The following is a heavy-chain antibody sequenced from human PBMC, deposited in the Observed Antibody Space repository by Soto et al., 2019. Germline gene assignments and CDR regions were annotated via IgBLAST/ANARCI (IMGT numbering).Heavy chain of an antibody. V-gene: IGHV1-18*01. J-gene: IGHJ3*02. CDR1: GYTFMSYG. CDR2: IGVYHGNT. Sequence: EASVKVSCKASGYTFMSYGISWVRQAPGQGLEWMGWIGVYHGNTNYTQNLQGRVTMTTDTSTSTAYMELRSLRSDDTAVYYCARGGGYYDSSGYYYGGAFDIWGQGTMVTVSS. CDR3: ARGGGYYDSSGYYYGGAFDI. D-gene: IGHD3-22*01.